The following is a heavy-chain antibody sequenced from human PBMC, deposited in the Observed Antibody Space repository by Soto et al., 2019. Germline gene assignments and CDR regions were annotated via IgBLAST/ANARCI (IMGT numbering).Heavy chain of an antibody. V-gene: IGHV1-18*01. Sequence: GASVKVSCKASCYTFTSYGISWVRQAPGQGLEWMGWISAYNGNTNYAQKLQGRVTMTTDTSTSTAYMELRSLRSDDTAVYYCAREVDRYCSSTSCSRDYYYYYYMDVWGKGTTVTVSS. CDR3: AREVDRYCSSTSCSRDYYYYYYMDV. J-gene: IGHJ6*03. D-gene: IGHD2-2*01. CDR2: ISAYNGNT. CDR1: CYTFTSYG.